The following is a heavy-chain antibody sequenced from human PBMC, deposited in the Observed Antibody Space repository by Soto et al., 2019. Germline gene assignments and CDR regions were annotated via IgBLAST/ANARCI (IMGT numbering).Heavy chain of an antibody. CDR3: ARVSVYNWNYHYYYYGMDV. CDR2: IIPIFGTA. V-gene: IGHV1-69*12. CDR1: GGTFSSYA. J-gene: IGHJ6*02. D-gene: IGHD1-7*01. Sequence: QVQLVQSGAEVKKPGSSVKVSCKASGGTFSSYAISWVRQAPGQGLEWMGGIIPIFGTANYAQKFQGRVTITADESTSTAYMELSSLRSEDTAVYYCARVSVYNWNYHYYYYGMDVWGQGTTVTGSS.